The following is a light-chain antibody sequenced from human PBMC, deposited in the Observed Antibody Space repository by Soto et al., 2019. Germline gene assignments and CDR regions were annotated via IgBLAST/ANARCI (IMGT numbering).Light chain of an antibody. CDR2: DAS. Sequence: EIVLTQSPATLSLSPGERATLSCRASQSVSGYLAWYQQKPGQAPRLLMYDASNRATGIPARFSRSGSGTDFTLTISSLEPEDFAVYYCKQRSNWPSTFGGGTKVEIK. J-gene: IGKJ4*01. CDR1: QSVSGY. CDR3: KQRSNWPST. V-gene: IGKV3-11*01.